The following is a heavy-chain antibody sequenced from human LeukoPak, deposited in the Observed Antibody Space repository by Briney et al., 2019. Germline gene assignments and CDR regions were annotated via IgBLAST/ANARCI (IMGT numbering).Heavy chain of an antibody. J-gene: IGHJ6*03. V-gene: IGHV1-8*03. D-gene: IGHD5-12*01. CDR3: ARGKRVRGYERPGNYYYYYYMDV. CDR2: MNPNSGNT. CDR1: GYTFTSYD. Sequence: ASVKVSCKASGYTFTSYDINWVRQATGQGLEWMGWMNPNSGNTGYAQKFQGRVTITRNTSISTAYKELSSLRSEDTAVYYCARGKRVRGYERPGNYYYYYYMDVWGKGTTVTVSS.